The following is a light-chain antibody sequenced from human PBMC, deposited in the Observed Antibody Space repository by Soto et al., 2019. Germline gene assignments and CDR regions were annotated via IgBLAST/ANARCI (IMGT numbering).Light chain of an antibody. J-gene: IGLJ1*01. CDR1: SSDVGGYNY. CDR2: DVS. Sequence: QSVLTQPASVSGSPGQSITISCTGTSSDVGGYNYVSWYQQHPGKAPKPMIYDVSNRPSGVSNRFSGSKSGNTASLTISGLQAEDEADYYCSSYTSSSTLHYVFGTGTKAPS. CDR3: SSYTSSSTLHYV. V-gene: IGLV2-14*01.